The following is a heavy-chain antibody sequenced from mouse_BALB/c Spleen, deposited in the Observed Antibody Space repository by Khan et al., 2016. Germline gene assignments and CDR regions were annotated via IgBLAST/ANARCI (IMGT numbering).Heavy chain of an antibody. D-gene: IGHD1-1*01. J-gene: IGHJ1*01. CDR1: GYSITSIYS. Sequence: EVQLQESGPDLVKPSQSLSLTCTVSGYSITSIYSWHWIRQFPGNKLEWMDYIHSSGSTNYNPSLKSRISITRDTSKNQFFLQLNSVTTEDTATYYSARGAYYVNSWYFDVWGAGTTVTVSS. CDR3: ARGAYYVNSWYFDV. V-gene: IGHV3-1*02. CDR2: IHSSGST.